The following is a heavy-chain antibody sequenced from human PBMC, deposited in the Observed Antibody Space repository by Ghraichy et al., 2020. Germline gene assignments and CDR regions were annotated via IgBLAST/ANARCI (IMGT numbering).Heavy chain of an antibody. Sequence: ASVKVSCKASGYTFTSYYMHWVRQAPGQGLEWMGIINPSGGSTSYAQKFQGRVTMTRDTSTSTVYMELSSLRSEDTAVYYCARDPGIFGVVIGGIWFDPWGQGTLVTVSS. V-gene: IGHV1-46*01. J-gene: IGHJ5*02. CDR3: ARDPGIFGVVIGGIWFDP. D-gene: IGHD3-3*01. CDR2: INPSGGST. CDR1: GYTFTSYY.